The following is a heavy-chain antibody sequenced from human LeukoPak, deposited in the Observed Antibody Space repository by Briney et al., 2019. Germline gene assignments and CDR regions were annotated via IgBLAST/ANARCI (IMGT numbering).Heavy chain of an antibody. CDR3: AKGAAAQGSFDY. Sequence: PGGSLRLSCAASGFTVSSNYMIWVRQAPGKGLEWVSVIYSGGSTYYADSVKGRFTISRDNSKNTVFLQMNSLRAEDTAVYYCAKGAAAQGSFDYWGQGTLVTVSS. CDR2: IYSGGST. CDR1: GFTVSSNY. J-gene: IGHJ4*02. D-gene: IGHD2-2*01. V-gene: IGHV3-53*05.